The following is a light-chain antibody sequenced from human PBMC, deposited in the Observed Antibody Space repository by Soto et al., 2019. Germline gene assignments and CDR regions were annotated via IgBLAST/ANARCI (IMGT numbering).Light chain of an antibody. CDR3: QQRSNWRVT. Sequence: EIVLTQSPATLSLAPGERDTLSCRASQSVSSYLAWYQQKPGQAPRLLIYDASNRATGIPARFSGSGSGTDFTLTISSLEPEDFAVYYCQQRSNWRVTFGPGTKVDIK. CDR2: DAS. CDR1: QSVSSY. J-gene: IGKJ3*01. V-gene: IGKV3-11*01.